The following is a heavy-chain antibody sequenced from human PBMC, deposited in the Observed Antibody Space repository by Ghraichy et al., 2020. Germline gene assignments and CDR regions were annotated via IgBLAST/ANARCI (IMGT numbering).Heavy chain of an antibody. V-gene: IGHV1-8*01. CDR3: AAGTAYPDALDL. J-gene: IGHJ3*01. D-gene: IGHD1-14*01. CDR1: GYNFTTLD. CDR2: MNPNNGDI. Sequence: ASVKVSCKVSGYNFTTLDINWERQASGQGLEWKVWMNPNNGDIGYAQKFQGRVTMTRSTTTDTAYLELSSLTSADTGVYFCAAGTAYPDALDLWGQGTRVTVSS.